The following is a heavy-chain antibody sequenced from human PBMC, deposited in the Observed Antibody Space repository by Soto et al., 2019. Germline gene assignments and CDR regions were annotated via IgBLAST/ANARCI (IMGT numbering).Heavy chain of an antibody. Sequence: ASVKVSCKASGYTFTSYAMHWVRQAPGQRLEWMGWINAGNGNTKYSQKFQGRVTITRDTSASTAYMELSSLRSEDTAVYYCASKYYGSGSYYDAFDIWGQGTMVTVSS. V-gene: IGHV1-3*01. CDR3: ASKYYGSGSYYDAFDI. CDR2: INAGNGNT. D-gene: IGHD3-10*01. J-gene: IGHJ3*02. CDR1: GYTFTSYA.